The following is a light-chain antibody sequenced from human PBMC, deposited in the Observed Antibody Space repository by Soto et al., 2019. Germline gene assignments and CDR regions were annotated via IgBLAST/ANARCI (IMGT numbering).Light chain of an antibody. J-gene: IGKJ5*01. CDR3: QQRSNWPPIT. CDR2: GAS. Sequence: EIVLTQSPGTLSLSPGERATLSCRASQSVACNYLAWYLQKPGQAPRLLIYGASNRATGIPDRFSGSGSGTDFTLTISSLEPEDFAVYYCQQRSNWPPITVGQGTRLEIK. V-gene: IGKV3D-20*02. CDR1: QSVACNY.